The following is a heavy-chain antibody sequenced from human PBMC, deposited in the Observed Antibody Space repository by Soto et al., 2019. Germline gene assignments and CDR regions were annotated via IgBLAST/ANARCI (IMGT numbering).Heavy chain of an antibody. D-gene: IGHD2-21*02. CDR3: ARDNLVGTIVSRRTHRLDT. J-gene: IGHJ4*02. CDR1: GYTFTSYG. Sequence: ASVKVSCKASGYTFTSYGISWVRQAPGQGLEWMGWISAYNGNTNYAQKLQGRVTMTTDTSTSTAYMELRSLRSDDTAVYYCARDNLVGTIVSRRTHRLDTWGQGTMVTV. CDR2: ISAYNGNT. V-gene: IGHV1-18*01.